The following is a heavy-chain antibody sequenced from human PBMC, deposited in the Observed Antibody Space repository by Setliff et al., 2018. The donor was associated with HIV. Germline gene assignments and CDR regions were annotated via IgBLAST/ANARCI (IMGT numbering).Heavy chain of an antibody. Sequence: GGSLRLSCAASGFTFSSYAMSWVRQTPGKGLEWVSFISSSAGSTYYSDSVKGRFTISRDNSKNTLYLRMNSLRAEDTAVYYCAQAQTSVSGSYYQYLQHWGQGTLVTVSS. J-gene: IGHJ1*01. V-gene: IGHV3-23*01. D-gene: IGHD3-10*01. CDR1: GFTFSSYA. CDR3: AQAQTSVSGSYYQYLQH. CDR2: ISSSAGST.